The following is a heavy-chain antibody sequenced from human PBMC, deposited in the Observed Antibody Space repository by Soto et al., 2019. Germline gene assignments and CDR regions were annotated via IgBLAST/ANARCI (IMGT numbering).Heavy chain of an antibody. CDR1: GFTFSSYS. CDR3: ARGGPYSGYDFRF. V-gene: IGHV3-21*01. D-gene: IGHD5-12*01. CDR2: ISSSSSYI. Sequence: GGSLRLSCAASGFTFSSYSMNWVRQAPGKGLEWVSSISSSSSYIYYADSVKGRSTISRDNAKNSLYLQMNSLRAEDTAVYYCARGGPYSGYDFRFWGQGTLVTVSS. J-gene: IGHJ4*02.